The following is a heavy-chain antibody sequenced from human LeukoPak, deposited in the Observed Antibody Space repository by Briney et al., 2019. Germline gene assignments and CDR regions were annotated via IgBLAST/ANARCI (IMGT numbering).Heavy chain of an antibody. Sequence: PGRSLRLSCAASGFTFSSYAMHWVRQAPGKGLEWVAVISYDGSNKYYADSVKGRFTISRDNSKNTLYLQMNSLRDEDAAVYYCVRDDAGTDHYYYGMDVWGQGTTVTVSS. V-gene: IGHV3-30*04. D-gene: IGHD1-14*01. J-gene: IGHJ6*02. CDR3: VRDDAGTDHYYYGMDV. CDR1: GFTFSSYA. CDR2: ISYDGSNK.